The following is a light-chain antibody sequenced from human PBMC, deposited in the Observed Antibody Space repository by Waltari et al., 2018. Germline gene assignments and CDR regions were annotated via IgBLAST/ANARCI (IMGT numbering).Light chain of an antibody. J-gene: IGKJ1*01. CDR2: AAS. CDR3: QQYNSYPWT. V-gene: IGKV1-39*01. CDR1: QSISTY. Sequence: DIQMTQSPSSLSASVGGRVTITCRASQSISTYLNWYQHKLGKAPNLLIYAASSLQSGVPSRFSGSGSETDFTLTISSLQPEDFATYYCQQYNSYPWTFGQGTKVEIK.